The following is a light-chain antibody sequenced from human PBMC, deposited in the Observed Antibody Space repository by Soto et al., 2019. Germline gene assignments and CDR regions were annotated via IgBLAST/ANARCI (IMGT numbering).Light chain of an antibody. Sequence: QSALTQPPSASGSPGQSLTISCTGTSSDIGSYNYVSWYKQHPGKAPKLMIYDVSKRPSGVPERFSGSKSGNTASLTVSGLQAEDEAYYYCSSFAGSNTLVFGGGTKLTVL. V-gene: IGLV2-8*01. CDR3: SSFAGSNTLV. CDR2: DVS. CDR1: SSDIGSYNY. J-gene: IGLJ3*02.